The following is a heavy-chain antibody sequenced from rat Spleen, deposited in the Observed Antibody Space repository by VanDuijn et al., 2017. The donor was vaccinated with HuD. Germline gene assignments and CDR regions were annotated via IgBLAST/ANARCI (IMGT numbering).Heavy chain of an antibody. J-gene: IGHJ2*01. Sequence: QVHLKESGPGLVQPSQTLSLTCTVSGFSLTSYNVHWVRQSTGKGLEWLGLIWTGGNTGYNSALKSRLTFSRDTSKSQVFLKMNSLQTDDTAIYFCTRVGYWGQGVMVTVSS. V-gene: IGHV2-30*01. CDR1: GFSLTSYN. CDR3: TRVGY. CDR2: IWTGGNT.